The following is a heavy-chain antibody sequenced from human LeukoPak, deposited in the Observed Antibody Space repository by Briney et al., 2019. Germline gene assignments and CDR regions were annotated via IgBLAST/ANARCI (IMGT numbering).Heavy chain of an antibody. D-gene: IGHD2-2*02. CDR2: IYTSGST. CDR3: ARDRCSSTSCYTLYYYYYYYMDV. Sequence: SETLSLTCTVSGGSISSYYWSWIRQPAGKGLEWIGRIYTSGSTNYNPSLKSRVTITVDTFNNQYSLKLSSVTAADTAVYYCARDRCSSTSCYTLYYYYYYYMDVWGKGTTVTVSS. CDR1: GGSISSYY. J-gene: IGHJ6*03. V-gene: IGHV4-4*07.